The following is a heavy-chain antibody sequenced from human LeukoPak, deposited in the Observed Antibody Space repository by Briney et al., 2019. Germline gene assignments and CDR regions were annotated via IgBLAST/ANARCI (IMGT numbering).Heavy chain of an antibody. CDR3: AEDPAWEPRGFDY. D-gene: IGHD1-26*01. V-gene: IGHV4-34*01. Sequence: PSETLSLTCAVYGGSFSGYYWRWIRQPPGKGLEWIGEINHSGSTNYNPSLKSRVTISVDTSKNQFSLKLSSVTAADTAGYYFAEDPAWEPRGFDYWGQGTLVNVSS. J-gene: IGHJ4*02. CDR2: INHSGST. CDR1: GGSFSGYY.